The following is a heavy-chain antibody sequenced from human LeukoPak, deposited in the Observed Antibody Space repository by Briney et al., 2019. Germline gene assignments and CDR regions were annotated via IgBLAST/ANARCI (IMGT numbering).Heavy chain of an antibody. CDR2: IKSKAYGGTT. CDR1: GFSFGEYA. Sequence: GGSLRLSCTGSGFSFGEYAMSWFRRAPGKGLEWVSFIKSKAYGGTTEYAASVKGRFTISRDDSKSIAYLQMNSLKPEDTAVYYCSGYSSSWYRLYWGQGTLVTVSS. D-gene: IGHD6-13*01. J-gene: IGHJ4*02. V-gene: IGHV3-49*03. CDR3: SGYSSSWYRLY.